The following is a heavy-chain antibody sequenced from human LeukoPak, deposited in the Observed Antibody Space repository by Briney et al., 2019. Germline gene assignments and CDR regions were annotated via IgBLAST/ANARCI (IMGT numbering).Heavy chain of an antibody. J-gene: IGHJ4*02. D-gene: IGHD3-3*02. CDR1: GDSVSSNSAA. CDR2: TYYRSKWYD. V-gene: IGHV6-1*01. Sequence: SQTLSLTCAVSGDSVSSNSAAWSWIRQSPSRGLEWLGRTYYRSKWYDDYAVSVKSRITINPDTSKNQFSLQLNSVTPEDTAVYYCARGGVLAAGDFDHWGQGSLVTVSS. CDR3: ARGGVLAAGDFDH.